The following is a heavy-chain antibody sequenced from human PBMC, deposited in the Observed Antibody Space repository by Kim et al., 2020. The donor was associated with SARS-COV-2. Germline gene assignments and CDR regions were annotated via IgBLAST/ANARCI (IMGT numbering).Heavy chain of an antibody. V-gene: IGHV1-2*06. CDR3: AREAGVWLTSFDY. CDR1: GYTFTGYY. Sequence: ASVKVSCKASGYTFTGYYMHWVRQAPGQGLEWMGRINPNSGGTNYAQKFQGRVTMTRDTSISTAYMELSRLRSDDTAVYYCAREAGVWLTSFDYWGQGTLVTVSS. CDR2: INPNSGGT. J-gene: IGHJ4*02. D-gene: IGHD6-19*01.